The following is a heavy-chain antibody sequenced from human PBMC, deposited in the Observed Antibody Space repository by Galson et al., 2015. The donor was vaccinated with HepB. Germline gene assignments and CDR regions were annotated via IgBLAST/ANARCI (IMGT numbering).Heavy chain of an antibody. CDR3: TRHTDSSSWYLSWFDP. CDR1: GFTFSGSA. D-gene: IGHD6-13*01. CDR2: IRSKANSYAT. V-gene: IGHV3-73*01. Sequence: SLRLSCAASGFTFSGSAMHWVRQASGKGLEWVGRIRSKANSYATAYAASVKGRFTISRDDSKNTAYLQMNSLKTEDTAVYYCTRHTDSSSWYLSWFDPWGQGTLVTVSS. J-gene: IGHJ5*02.